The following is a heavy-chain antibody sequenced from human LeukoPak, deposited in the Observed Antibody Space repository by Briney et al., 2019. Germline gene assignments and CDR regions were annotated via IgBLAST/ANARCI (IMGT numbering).Heavy chain of an antibody. CDR2: ISGYGGK. CDR3: AKGAPAGKVDWFDP. J-gene: IGHJ5*02. D-gene: IGHD6-13*01. CDR1: GFTFSNFA. V-gene: IGHV3-23*01. Sequence: GGSLRLSCAVSGFTFSNFAMMWVRQAPGRGGEWVATISGYGGKFYTECVRGGCTIFRDKSMKKLFLKMKSVGAEDRAVYYCAKGAPAGKVDWFDPWGQGTLVTLSS.